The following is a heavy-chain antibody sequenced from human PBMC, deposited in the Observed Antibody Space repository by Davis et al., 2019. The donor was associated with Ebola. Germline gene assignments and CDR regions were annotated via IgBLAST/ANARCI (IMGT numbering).Heavy chain of an antibody. Sequence: GGSLRLSCAASGFTFSDYYMSWIRQAPGKGLEWVSYISSSGSTIYYADSVKGRFTISRDNAKNSLYLQMNSLGAADTAVYYCASHGIPGTTDYWGQGTLVTVSS. J-gene: IGHJ4*02. V-gene: IGHV3-11*01. CDR3: ASHGIPGTTDY. CDR1: GFTFSDYY. CDR2: ISSSGSTI. D-gene: IGHD1-20*01.